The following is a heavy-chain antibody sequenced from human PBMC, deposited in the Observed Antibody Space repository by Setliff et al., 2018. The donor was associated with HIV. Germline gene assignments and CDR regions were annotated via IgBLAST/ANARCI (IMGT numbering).Heavy chain of an antibody. CDR2: ISYDGTYK. V-gene: IGHV3-30*03. D-gene: IGHD3-3*01. CDR3: ARVFQSYFFDF. J-gene: IGHJ4*02. Sequence: PGGSLRLSCLASGFTFTGLTFTDYNMNWVRQAPGKGLEWVALISYDGTYKYYAESVKGRFTISRDNSRNTLYLQMNSLRTEDTAVYYCARVFQSYFFDFWGQGTLVTVSS. CDR1: GFTFTGLTFTDYN.